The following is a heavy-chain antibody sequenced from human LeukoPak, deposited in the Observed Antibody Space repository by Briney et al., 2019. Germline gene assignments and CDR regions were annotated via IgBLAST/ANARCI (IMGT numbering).Heavy chain of an antibody. V-gene: IGHV3-7*04. CDR3: ARDSYSGSPS. J-gene: IGHJ5*02. CDR1: GFTFDSYW. CDR2: IKEDGSEK. Sequence: GGSLRLSCAASGFTFDSYWMSWVRQAPGKGLEWVANIKEDGSEKYYVDSVKGRFTISRDNAKNSVSLQMNSLRAEDTAVYYCARDSYSGSPSWGQGTLVTVSS. D-gene: IGHD1-26*01.